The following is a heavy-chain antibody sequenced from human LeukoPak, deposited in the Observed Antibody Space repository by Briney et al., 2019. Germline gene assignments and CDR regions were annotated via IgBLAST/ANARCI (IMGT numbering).Heavy chain of an antibody. CDR1: GGTFSSYA. CDR2: IIPIFGTA. CDR3: ARGSSGSYCDN. Sequence: SVKVSCKASGGTFSSYAISWVRQAPGQGLEWMGGIIPIFGTANYAQKFQDRVTMTRDMSTTTVYMELSSLRSEDTALYYCARGSSGSYCDNWGQGTLVTVSS. V-gene: IGHV1-69*05. J-gene: IGHJ4*02. D-gene: IGHD1-26*01.